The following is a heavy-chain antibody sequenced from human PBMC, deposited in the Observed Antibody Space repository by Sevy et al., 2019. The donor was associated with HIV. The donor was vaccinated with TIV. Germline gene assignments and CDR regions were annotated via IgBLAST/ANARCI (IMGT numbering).Heavy chain of an antibody. CDR1: GFTFTSYT. V-gene: IGHV3-21*01. Sequence: GGSLRLSCAASGFTFTSYTMNWVRQAPGKGLEWVSSISYSGEYIYYADSVNGRFTISRDNAKNSLYLQMNGLRVEDTAVYYCARDEGGYDPFDYWGQGTLVTVSS. CDR2: ISYSGEYI. CDR3: ARDEGGYDPFDY. J-gene: IGHJ4*02. D-gene: IGHD6-13*01.